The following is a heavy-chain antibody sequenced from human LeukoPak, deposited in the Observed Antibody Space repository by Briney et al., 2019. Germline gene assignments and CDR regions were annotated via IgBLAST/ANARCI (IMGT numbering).Heavy chain of an antibody. J-gene: IGHJ1*01. CDR2: INPNSGGT. V-gene: IGHV1-2*02. Sequence: ASVTVSCKASGYTFTGYYMHWVRQAPGQGLEWMGWINPNSGGTNYAQKFQGRVTMTRDTSITTAYMELSRLTSDDTAVYYCARTRGGYSYGYPGYFQHWGQGTLVTVSS. CDR1: GYTFTGYY. D-gene: IGHD5-18*01. CDR3: ARTRGGYSYGYPGYFQH.